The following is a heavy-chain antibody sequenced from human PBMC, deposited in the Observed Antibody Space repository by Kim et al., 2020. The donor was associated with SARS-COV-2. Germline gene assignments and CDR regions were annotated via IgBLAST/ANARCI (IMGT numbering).Heavy chain of an antibody. Sequence: GGSLRLSCAASGFTFSSYWMHWVRQAPGKGLVWVSRINSDGSSTSYAYSVKGRFTFSRDNAKNTLYLQMNSLRAEDTAVYYCARGHRYSGSYYFYFDLWGRGTLLTVSS. CDR1: GFTFSSYW. CDR3: ARGHRYSGSYYFYFDL. J-gene: IGHJ2*01. V-gene: IGHV3-74*01. D-gene: IGHD1-26*01. CDR2: INSDGSST.